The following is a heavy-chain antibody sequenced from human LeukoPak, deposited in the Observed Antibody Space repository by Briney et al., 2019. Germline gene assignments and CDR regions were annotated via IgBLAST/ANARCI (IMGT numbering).Heavy chain of an antibody. CDR3: ARRSATVVNHDAFDI. J-gene: IGHJ3*02. CDR1: GFTFSNAW. V-gene: IGHV4-39*01. D-gene: IGHD4-23*01. CDR2: IYYSGST. Sequence: KPGGSLRLSCAASGFTFSNAWMSWVRQAPGKGLEWIGSIYYSGSTYYNPSLKSRVTISVDTSKNQFSLKLSSVTAADTAVYYCARRSATVVNHDAFDIWGQGTMVTVSS.